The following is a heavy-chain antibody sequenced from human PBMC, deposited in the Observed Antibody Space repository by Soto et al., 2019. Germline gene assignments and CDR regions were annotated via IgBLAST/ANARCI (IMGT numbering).Heavy chain of an antibody. V-gene: IGHV3-64D*08. Sequence: GGSLRLSCSASGFTFSNYAMHWVRQAPEKGLEFVSTISSNGGSTSFADSVKGRFTISRDNSKNTLYLQMSSLRTEDTAVYYCVKEVYAPRCSVGTCYYHYGMAVGGQGPTVTVS. CDR1: GFTFSNYA. CDR3: VKEVYAPRCSVGTCYYHYGMAV. CDR2: ISSNGGST. D-gene: IGHD2-15*01. J-gene: IGHJ6*02.